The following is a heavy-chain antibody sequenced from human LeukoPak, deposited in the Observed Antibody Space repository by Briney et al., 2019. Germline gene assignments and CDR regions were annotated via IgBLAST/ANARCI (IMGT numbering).Heavy chain of an antibody. D-gene: IGHD1-26*01. CDR3: ARGKSRGSHIDY. J-gene: IGHJ4*02. Sequence: SETLSLTCTVSAYSISSGYYWGWIRQTPGKGLEWIGSIYYSGSTFYNPSLKSRVTISVDTSKNQFSLKLRSVTAADTAVYYCARGKSRGSHIDYWGQGTLVTVSS. CDR2: IYYSGST. V-gene: IGHV4-38-2*02. CDR1: AYSISSGYY.